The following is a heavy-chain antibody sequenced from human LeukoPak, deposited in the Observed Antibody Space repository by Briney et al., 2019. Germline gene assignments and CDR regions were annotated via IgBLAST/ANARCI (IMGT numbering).Heavy chain of an antibody. V-gene: IGHV4-61*02. CDR1: GGSISSGSYY. Sequence: SETLSLTCTVSGGSISSGSYYWSWIRQPAGKGLEWIGRIYTSGSTNYNPSLKSRVTISVDTSKNQFSLKLSSVTAADTAVYYCARDSPAAGVDYXGQGTXXXVSS. J-gene: IGHJ4*02. CDR2: IYTSGST. D-gene: IGHD6-13*01. CDR3: ARDSPAAGVDY.